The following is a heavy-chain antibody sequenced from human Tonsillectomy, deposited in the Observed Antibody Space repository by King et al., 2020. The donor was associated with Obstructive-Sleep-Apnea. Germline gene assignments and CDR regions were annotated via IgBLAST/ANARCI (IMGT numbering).Heavy chain of an antibody. J-gene: IGHJ4*02. D-gene: IGHD6-6*01. CDR2: IDPSDSYT. CDR3: ALIAARPWGFVY. V-gene: IGHV5-10-1*01. Sequence: ISWVRQMPGKGLEWMGRIDPSDSYTNYSPSVQGHVTISADKSISTAYLQWSRMKDSDNAMYYCALIAARPWGFVYWCQGTLVTVSS.